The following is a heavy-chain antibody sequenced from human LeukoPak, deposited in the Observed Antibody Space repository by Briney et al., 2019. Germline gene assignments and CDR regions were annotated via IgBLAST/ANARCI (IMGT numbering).Heavy chain of an antibody. J-gene: IGHJ5*02. CDR2: IYYSGST. V-gene: IGHV4-59*01. CDR1: GGSISSYY. Sequence: SETLSLTCTVSGGSISSYYWSWIRQPPGKGLEWIGYIYYSGSTNYNPSLKSRVTISVDTTKNQFSLKLSSVTAADTAVYYCARTYSGSYYLFWFDPWGQGTLVTVSS. D-gene: IGHD1-26*01. CDR3: ARTYSGSYYLFWFDP.